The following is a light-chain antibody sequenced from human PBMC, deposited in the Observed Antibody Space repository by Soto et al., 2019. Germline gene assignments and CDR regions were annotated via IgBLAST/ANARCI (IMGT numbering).Light chain of an antibody. CDR3: QQYSSYSAYT. CDR1: QSINSW. CDR2: KAS. V-gene: IGKV1-5*03. Sequence: DIQMTQSPSTLSASVGDRVTITCRASQSINSWLAWYQQKPGKAPKLLIYKASSLESGVPSRFSGSGSGTDFTLTISCLQPDDFATYYCQQYSSYSAYTFGQGTKVDIK. J-gene: IGKJ2*01.